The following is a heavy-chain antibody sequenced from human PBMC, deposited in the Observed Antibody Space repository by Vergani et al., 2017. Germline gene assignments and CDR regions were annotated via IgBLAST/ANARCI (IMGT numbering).Heavy chain of an antibody. CDR3: ARVRYSSGWYGGYYYYGMDV. D-gene: IGHD6-19*01. V-gene: IGHV1-69*18. CDR1: GYTFTSYY. CDR2: IIPIFGTA. Sequence: QVQLVQSGAEVKKPGASVKVSCKASGYTFTSYYMHWVRQAPGQGLEWMGRIIPIFGTANYAQKFQGRVTITADESTSTAYMELSSLRSEDTAVYYCARVRYSSGWYGGYYYYGMDVWGQGTTVTVSS. J-gene: IGHJ6*02.